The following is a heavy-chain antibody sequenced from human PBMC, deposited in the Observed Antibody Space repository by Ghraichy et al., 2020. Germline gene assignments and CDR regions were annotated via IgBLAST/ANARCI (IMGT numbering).Heavy chain of an antibody. CDR2: ISADNGNT. D-gene: IGHD3-16*02. J-gene: IGHJ4*02. CDR3: ARDPYDYVWGSYRQRGDY. CDR1: GYTFTSYG. V-gene: IGHV1-18*04. Sequence: ASVKVSCKASGYTFTSYGISWVRQAPGQGLEWMGWISADNGNTNYAQKLQGRVTMTTNTSTSTAYMELRSLRSDDTAVYYCARDPYDYVWGSYRQRGDYWGQGTLVSVCS.